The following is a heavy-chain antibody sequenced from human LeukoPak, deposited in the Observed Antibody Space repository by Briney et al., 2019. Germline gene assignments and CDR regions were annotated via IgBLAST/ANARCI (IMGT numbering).Heavy chain of an antibody. Sequence: ASVKVSCKASGYTFTSYDINWVRQATGQGLEWMGWTNPNSGNTGYAQKFQGRVTMTRNTSISTAYMELSSLRSEDTAVYYCARGLWVGELFGRRPYGTDYWGQGTLVTVSS. CDR2: TNPNSGNT. J-gene: IGHJ4*02. D-gene: IGHD3-10*01. CDR3: ARGLWVGELFGRRPYGTDY. V-gene: IGHV1-8*01. CDR1: GYTFTSYD.